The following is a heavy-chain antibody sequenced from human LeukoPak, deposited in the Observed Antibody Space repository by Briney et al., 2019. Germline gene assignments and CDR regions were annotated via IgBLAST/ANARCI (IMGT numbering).Heavy chain of an antibody. J-gene: IGHJ4*02. CDR2: ISSSSTTI. CDR1: GFTFSSYN. Sequence: GGSLRLSCVASGFTFSSYNMHWVRQAPGKGLEWLSYISSSSTTIFYADSVKGRFSISRDNAKKSVYLQMNNLRGEDTAVYYCARSVGYGVRGVILSFDNWGQGILVTVSA. CDR3: ARSVGYGVRGVILSFDN. D-gene: IGHD3-10*01. V-gene: IGHV3-48*04.